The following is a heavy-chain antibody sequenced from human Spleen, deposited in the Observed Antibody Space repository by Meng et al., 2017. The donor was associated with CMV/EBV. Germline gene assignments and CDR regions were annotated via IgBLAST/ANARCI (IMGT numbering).Heavy chain of an antibody. V-gene: IGHV4-39*07. CDR1: GGSISSSSYY. CDR3: ARCKNQLPYRA. CDR2: IYYSGST. D-gene: IGHD2-2*02. J-gene: IGHJ5*02. Sequence: SETLSLTCTVSGGSISSSSYYWGWIRQPPGKGLEWIGSIYYSGSTYYNPSLKSRVTISVDTSKNQFSLKLSSVTAADTAVYYCARCKNQLPYRAWGQGTLVTVSS.